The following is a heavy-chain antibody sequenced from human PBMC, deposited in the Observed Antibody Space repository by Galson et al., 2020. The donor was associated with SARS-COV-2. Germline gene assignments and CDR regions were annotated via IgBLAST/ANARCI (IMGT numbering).Heavy chain of an antibody. V-gene: IGHV1-24*01. D-gene: IGHD2-2*01. CDR1: GYTLTELS. CDR2: FDPEDGET. CDR3: ATGAAMGAVDWFDP. Sequence: ASVKVSCKFSGYTLTELSMHWVRQAPGKGLEWMGGFDPEDGETIYAQKFQGRVTMTEDTSTDTAYMELSSLRSEDTAVYYCATGAAMGAVDWFDPWGQGTLVTVSS. J-gene: IGHJ5*02.